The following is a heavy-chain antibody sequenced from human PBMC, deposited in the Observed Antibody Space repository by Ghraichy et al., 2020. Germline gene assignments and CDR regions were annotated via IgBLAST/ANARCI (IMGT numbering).Heavy chain of an antibody. CDR1: GGSFSGYI. D-gene: IGHD6-6*01. CDR3: AGRRAAPNYWFFDL. V-gene: IGHV4-34*01. CDR2: VNHGGST. Sequence: SETLSLSCAVYGGSFSGYIWSWIRRPPGMGLEWIGEVNHGGSTNYNLSLKSRVTISVDTSKNQFSLKLRSLTAADTAVYYCAGRRAAPNYWFFDLWGRGTLVTVSS. J-gene: IGHJ2*01.